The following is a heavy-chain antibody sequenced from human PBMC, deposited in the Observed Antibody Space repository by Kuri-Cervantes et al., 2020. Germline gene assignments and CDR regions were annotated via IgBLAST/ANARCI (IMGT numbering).Heavy chain of an antibody. V-gene: IGHV3-23*01. CDR2: ISGTGGTT. CDR1: GFTFSSYA. CDR3: ARGDCSSTSCYFDY. Sequence: GESLKISCAASGFTFSSYAMSWVRQAPGKGLEWVSAISGTGGTTYYADSVKGRFTISRDNSKNSLYLQMNSLRAEDTAVYYCARGDCSSTSCYFDYWGQGTLVTVSS. J-gene: IGHJ4*02. D-gene: IGHD2-2*01.